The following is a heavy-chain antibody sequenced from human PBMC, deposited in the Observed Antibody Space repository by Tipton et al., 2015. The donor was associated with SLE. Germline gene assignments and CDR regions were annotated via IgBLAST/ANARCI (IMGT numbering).Heavy chain of an antibody. CDR1: GFTFSNFA. Sequence: SLRLSCAASGFTFSNFAMNWVRQSPGKGLEWVSAISGSGGNTYYADSVRGRFTISRDNSKNTLYLQMNSLRAEDTAVYYCARDPGIRVVVISYGMDVWGQGTTVTVSS. CDR2: ISGSGGNT. D-gene: IGHD3-22*01. CDR3: ARDPGIRVVVISYGMDV. J-gene: IGHJ6*02. V-gene: IGHV3-23*01.